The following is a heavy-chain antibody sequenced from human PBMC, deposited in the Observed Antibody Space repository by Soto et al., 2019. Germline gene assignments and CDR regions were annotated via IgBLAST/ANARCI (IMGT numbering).Heavy chain of an antibody. J-gene: IGHJ3*02. V-gene: IGHV4-39*01. CDR1: GGSISSYY. CDR2: VSNTGNT. D-gene: IGHD6-13*01. CDR3: ARCRFYSSTRYTAFDI. Sequence: PSETLSLTCTVSGGSISSYYWGWVRQPPGKGLEWIGCVSNTGNTYQSPSLKSRLIISADTPNNQFSLRLSSVTAEDTAVYYCARCRFYSSTRYTAFDIWGQGTAVTVSS.